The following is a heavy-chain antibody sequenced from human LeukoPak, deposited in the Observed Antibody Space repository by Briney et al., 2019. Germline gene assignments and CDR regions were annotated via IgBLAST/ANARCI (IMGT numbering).Heavy chain of an antibody. CDR1: GGSISTYY. D-gene: IGHD2-15*01. V-gene: IGHV4-59*01. CDR2: IYYSGST. J-gene: IGHJ6*03. CDR3: ARGYCSGGSCYSSYYYSYMDV. Sequence: PSETLSLTCTVSGGSISTYYWSWIRQPPGKGLEWLGYIYYSGSTNYNPSLKSRVTISVDTSKNQFSLKLSSVTAADTAVYYCARGYCSGGSCYSSYYYSYMDVWGKGTTVTVSS.